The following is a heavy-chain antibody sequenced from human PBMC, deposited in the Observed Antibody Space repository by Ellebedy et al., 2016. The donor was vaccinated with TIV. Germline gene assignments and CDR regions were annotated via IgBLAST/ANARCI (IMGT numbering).Heavy chain of an antibody. V-gene: IGHV3-53*01. D-gene: IGHD6-13*01. CDR3: ARGGDSSHWYEFDH. CDR2: IYSGGGT. Sequence: GGSLRLSXAASGFTVSSFYMSWVRQAPGKGLEWVSVIYSGGGTSYAESVRGRFSISRDISKNTIYLQMNYLRAEDTAMYYCARGGDSSHWYEFDHWGQGTLVTVSS. CDR1: GFTVSSFY. J-gene: IGHJ4*02.